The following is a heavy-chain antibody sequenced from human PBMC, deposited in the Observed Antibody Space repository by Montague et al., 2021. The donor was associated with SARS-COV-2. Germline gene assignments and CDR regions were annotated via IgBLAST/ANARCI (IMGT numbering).Heavy chain of an antibody. CDR2: ISYDGSNK. Sequence: SLRLSCAASGFTFSRYAMHWVRQAPGKGLEWVAVISYDGSNKYYXXSVKGRFTISRDNSKNTLYLQMNSLRAEDTAVYYCARDRIGLRLGELSLREGYYGMDVWGQGTTVTVSS. J-gene: IGHJ6*02. D-gene: IGHD3-16*02. CDR3: ARDRIGLRLGELSLREGYYGMDV. V-gene: IGHV3-30-3*01. CDR1: GFTFSRYA.